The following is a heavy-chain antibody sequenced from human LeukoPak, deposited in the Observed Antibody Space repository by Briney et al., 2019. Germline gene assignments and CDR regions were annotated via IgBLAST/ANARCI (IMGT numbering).Heavy chain of an antibody. J-gene: IGHJ4*02. Sequence: PGGSLRLSCAASGFTFSSYAMHWVRQAPGKGLEWVAVISYDGSNKYYADSVKGRFTISRDNSKNTLYLQMSSLRAEDTAVYYCARDLREYYYDSSGYSFGDYWGQGTLVTVSS. CDR3: ARDLREYYYDSSGYSFGDY. CDR2: ISYDGSNK. D-gene: IGHD3-22*01. V-gene: IGHV3-30-3*01. CDR1: GFTFSSYA.